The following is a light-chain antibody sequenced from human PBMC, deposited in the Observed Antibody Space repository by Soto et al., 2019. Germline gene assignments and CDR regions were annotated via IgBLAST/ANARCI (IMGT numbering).Light chain of an antibody. Sequence: DNQMTQSPSSLSASVGDRITITCRASQSISTYLNWFQQKPGRAPKLLIYLTSTLESGVPSRFSGSGSGTDFTLTISSLQPEDFATYHCQQSSTTPWTFGQGTKVDVK. CDR3: QQSSTTPWT. CDR2: LTS. V-gene: IGKV1-39*01. J-gene: IGKJ1*01. CDR1: QSISTY.